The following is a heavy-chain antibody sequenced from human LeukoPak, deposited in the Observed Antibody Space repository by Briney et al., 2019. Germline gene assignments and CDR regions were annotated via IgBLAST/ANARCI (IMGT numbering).Heavy chain of an antibody. CDR2: IYYSGST. J-gene: IGHJ3*02. D-gene: IGHD6-19*01. CDR1: GGSISSGGYY. CDR3: ARDRAVAGTGAFDI. V-gene: IGHV4-31*03. Sequence: SQTLSLTRTVSGGSISSGGYYWSWIRQHPGKGLEWIGYIYYSGSTYYNPSLKSRVTISVDTSKNQFSLKLSSVTAADTAVYYCARDRAVAGTGAFDIWGQGTMVTVSS.